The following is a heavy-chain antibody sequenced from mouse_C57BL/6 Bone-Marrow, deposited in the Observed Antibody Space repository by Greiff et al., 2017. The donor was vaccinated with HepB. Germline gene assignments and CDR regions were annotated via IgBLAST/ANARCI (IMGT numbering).Heavy chain of an antibody. J-gene: IGHJ4*01. CDR3: VRRYYYGSSSDYAMDY. V-gene: IGHV10-1*01. CDR1: GFSFNTYA. Sequence: EVQRVESGGGLVQPKGSLKLSCAASGFSFNTYAMNWVRQAPGKGLEWVARIRSKSNNYATYYADSVKDRFTISRDDSESMLYLKMNNLKTEDTAMYYCVRRYYYGSSSDYAMDYWGQGTSVTVSS. CDR2: IRSKSNNYAT. D-gene: IGHD1-1*01.